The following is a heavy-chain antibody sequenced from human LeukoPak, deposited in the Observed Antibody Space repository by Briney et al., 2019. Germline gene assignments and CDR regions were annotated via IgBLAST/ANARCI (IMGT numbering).Heavy chain of an antibody. CDR3: ARETYGSGSYTIDC. CDR1: GYTFTGYY. D-gene: IGHD3-10*01. J-gene: IGHJ4*02. Sequence: ASVKVSCKASGYTFTGYYMHWVRQAPGQGLEWMGWINPNSGGTNYAQKFQGRVTMTRDTSISTAYMELSRLRSDDTAVYYCARETYGSGSYTIDCWGQGTLVTVSS. V-gene: IGHV1-2*02. CDR2: INPNSGGT.